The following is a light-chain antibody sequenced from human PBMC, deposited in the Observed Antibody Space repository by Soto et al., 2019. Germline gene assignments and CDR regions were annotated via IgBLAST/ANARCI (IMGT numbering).Light chain of an antibody. Sequence: DVPITLSQTSLYASVGDRFTITCRASQSISSYLNWYQQKPGKAPKLLIFAASSLQSGVPSRFSGSRSGPDFTLTISSLQPEDFATYACQQSYSSSPTLGLATNLD. CDR3: QQSYSSSPT. J-gene: IGKJ3*01. V-gene: IGKV1-39*01. CDR2: AAS. CDR1: QSISSY.